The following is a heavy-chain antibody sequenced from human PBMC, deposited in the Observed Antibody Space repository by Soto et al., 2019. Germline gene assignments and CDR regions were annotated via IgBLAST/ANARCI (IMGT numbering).Heavy chain of an antibody. J-gene: IGHJ4*02. CDR2: IHYSGST. CDR3: ARHLPESSSWRRFDY. D-gene: IGHD6-13*01. V-gene: IGHV4-39*01. Sequence: QVQLQESGPGLVKPSETLSLICSVSGGSIISDTFYWGWIRQPPGKGLEWIGSIHYSGSTYYNPSLKGRVTLSVDSSKNQFSLELSSVTAADTSVYYCARHLPESSSWRRFDYWGQGTLVTVSS. CDR1: GGSIISDTFY.